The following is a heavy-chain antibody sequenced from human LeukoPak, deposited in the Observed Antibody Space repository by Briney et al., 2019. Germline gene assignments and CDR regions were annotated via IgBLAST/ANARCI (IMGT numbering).Heavy chain of an antibody. V-gene: IGHV3-48*02. D-gene: IGHD4-17*01. J-gene: IGHJ4*02. CDR3: ARDLTSVPTR. Sequence: GRSLRLSCAGSGFTFNSDSMNWVRQAPGKGLEWVSYISSSGNTKHYVDSVKGRFTISRDNAKNSVYLQMNSLRNEDTAVYYCARDLTSVPTRWGQGTLVTVSS. CDR2: ISSSGNTK. CDR1: GFTFNSDS.